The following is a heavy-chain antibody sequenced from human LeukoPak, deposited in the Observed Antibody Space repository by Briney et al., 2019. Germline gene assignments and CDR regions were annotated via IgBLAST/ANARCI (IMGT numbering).Heavy chain of an antibody. CDR3: ARTLIYAFDI. V-gene: IGHV3-48*03. CDR2: ISSSGSTI. CDR1: GFTFSSYE. Sequence: PGGSLRLSCAASGFTFSSYEMNWVRQAPGKGLEWVSYISSSGSTIYYADSVKGRFTISRDNAKNSLYLQMNSLRAEDTAVYYRARTLIYAFDIWGQGTMVTVSS. D-gene: IGHD2/OR15-2a*01. J-gene: IGHJ3*02.